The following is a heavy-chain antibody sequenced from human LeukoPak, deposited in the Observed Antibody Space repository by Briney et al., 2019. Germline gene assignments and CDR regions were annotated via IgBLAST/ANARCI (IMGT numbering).Heavy chain of an antibody. CDR2: IKEDGSEA. J-gene: IGHJ4*02. CDR1: GFPFSGYW. D-gene: IGHD3-16*01. Sequence: PGGSLRLSCAASGFPFSGYWMTWVRQAPGIGLEWVATIKEDGSEAYFGDSVKGRFAISRDNAKNSLYLQMNSLRGEDTAVYYCARGGANRFDYWGQGTLVTVSS. CDR3: ARGGANRFDY. V-gene: IGHV3-7*04.